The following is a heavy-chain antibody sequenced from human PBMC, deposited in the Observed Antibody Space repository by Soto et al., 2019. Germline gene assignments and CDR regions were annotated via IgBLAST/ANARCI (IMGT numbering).Heavy chain of an antibody. CDR3: ASVSDYYDSSGYPRFDY. J-gene: IGHJ4*02. Sequence: TSETLSLTCAVSGYSISSGYYWGWIRQPSGKGLEWIGSIYHSGSTYYNPSLKSRVTISVDTSKNQFSLKLSSVTAADAAVYYCASVSDYYDSSGYPRFDYWGQGTLVTVSS. CDR1: GYSISSGYY. V-gene: IGHV4-38-2*01. CDR2: IYHSGST. D-gene: IGHD3-22*01.